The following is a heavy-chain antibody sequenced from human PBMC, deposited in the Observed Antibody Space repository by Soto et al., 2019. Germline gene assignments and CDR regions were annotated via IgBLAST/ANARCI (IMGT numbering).Heavy chain of an antibody. CDR3: ERGVYGSARYE. CDR2: TYYRCKWYN. CDR1: GDSVSSNIAA. Sequence: QVQLQQSGPGLVKPSQTLSLTCAISGDSVSSNIAAWNWIRQSPSRGLEWLGRTYYRCKWYNDYAEAVKSQTTTPPDTSKNLFSLRLNSGTPEATAVYSGERGVYGSARYEGAQGPLVTFPS. J-gene: IGHJ4*02. V-gene: IGHV6-1*01. D-gene: IGHD6-19*01.